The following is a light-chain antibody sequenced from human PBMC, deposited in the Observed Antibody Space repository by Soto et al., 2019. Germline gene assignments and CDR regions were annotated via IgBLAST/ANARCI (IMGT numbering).Light chain of an antibody. J-gene: IGKJ4*01. CDR2: AAS. V-gene: IGKV1-39*01. CDR1: QSISSY. CDR3: QKHNAAPLT. Sequence: DIQMTQSPSSLSASVGDRVTITCRASQSISSYLNWYQQKPGKAPKLLIYAASSLQSGVPSRFSGSGSGTDFTLTISNLQPEDVATYYCQKHNAAPLTFGGGTKVDI.